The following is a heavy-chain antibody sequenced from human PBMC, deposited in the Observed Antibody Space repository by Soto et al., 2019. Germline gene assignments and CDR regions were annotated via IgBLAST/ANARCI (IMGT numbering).Heavy chain of an antibody. CDR3: ARDVLRFLEWSAQGFDP. V-gene: IGHV4-59*01. D-gene: IGHD3-3*01. CDR2: IYYSGST. Sequence: PSETLSLTCTVSGGSISSYYWSWIRRPPGKGLEWIGYIYYSGSTNYNPSLKSRVTISVDTSKNQFSLKLSSVTAADTAVYYCARDVLRFLEWSAQGFDPWGQGILVTVSS. CDR1: GGSISSYY. J-gene: IGHJ5*02.